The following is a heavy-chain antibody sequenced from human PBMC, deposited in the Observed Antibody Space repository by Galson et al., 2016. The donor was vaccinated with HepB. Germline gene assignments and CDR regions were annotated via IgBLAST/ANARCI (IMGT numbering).Heavy chain of an antibody. CDR2: INTNSGGT. CDR1: GNTFTDY. Sequence: SCKASGNTFTDYVSWVRQAPGQGLEWMGRINTNSGGTNYALAFHGRITMTRDTATRTLYMELRTLGSDDTAVYYCATQLVPGSASWGQGTLVVVSS. V-gene: IGHV1-2*06. J-gene: IGHJ5*02. CDR3: ATQLVPGSAS. D-gene: IGHD1-1*01.